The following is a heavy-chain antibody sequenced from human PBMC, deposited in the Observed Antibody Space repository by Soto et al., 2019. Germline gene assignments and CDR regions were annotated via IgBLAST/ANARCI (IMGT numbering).Heavy chain of an antibody. J-gene: IGHJ6*02. Sequence: EGSLRLSCAASGFTFSSYAMSWVRQAPGKGLEWVSAIGGSGGSTYYADSVKGRFTISRDNSKNTLFLQMNSLRAEDTAVYYCAKDPYYYDTSEMDVWGQGTTVTVSS. V-gene: IGHV3-23*01. CDR1: GFTFSSYA. CDR3: AKDPYYYDTSEMDV. CDR2: IGGSGGST. D-gene: IGHD3-22*01.